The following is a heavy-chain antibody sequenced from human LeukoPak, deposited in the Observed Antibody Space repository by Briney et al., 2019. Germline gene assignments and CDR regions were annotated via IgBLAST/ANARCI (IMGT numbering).Heavy chain of an antibody. CDR2: ISAYNGNT. Sequence: ASVKVSCKASGYTFTSYGISWVRQAPGQGLEWMGWISAYNGNTNYAQKLQGRATMTTDTSTSTAYMELRSLRSDDTAVYYCAREGSPYYDILTGYEYLDYWGQGTLVTVSS. J-gene: IGHJ4*02. CDR3: AREGSPYYDILTGYEYLDY. CDR1: GYTFTSYG. V-gene: IGHV1-18*01. D-gene: IGHD3-9*01.